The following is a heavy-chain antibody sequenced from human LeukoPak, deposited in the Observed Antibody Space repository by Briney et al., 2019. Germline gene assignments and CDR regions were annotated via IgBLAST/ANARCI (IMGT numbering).Heavy chain of an antibody. J-gene: IGHJ4*02. Sequence: GGSLRLSCAASGFTFSSYAMSWVRQAPGKGLEWVSAISGSGDSTYCADSVKGRFTISRDNAKNSLYLQMNSLRAEDTAVYYCARGSSSGWYPEYWGQGTLVTVSS. V-gene: IGHV3-23*01. CDR1: GFTFSSYA. CDR2: ISGSGDST. CDR3: ARGSSSGWYPEY. D-gene: IGHD6-19*01.